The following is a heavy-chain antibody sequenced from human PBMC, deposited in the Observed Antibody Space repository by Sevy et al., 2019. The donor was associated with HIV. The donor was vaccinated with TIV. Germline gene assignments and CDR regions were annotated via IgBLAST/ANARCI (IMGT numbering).Heavy chain of an antibody. Sequence: LRLSCAASGFTFSSYAMSWVRQAPGKGLEWVSAISGSGGSTYYADSVKGRFTISRDNSKNTLYLQMNSLRAEDTAVYYCAKSPPRCSGGTCSFDYWGQGTLVTVSS. CDR1: GFTFSSYA. CDR2: ISGSGGST. J-gene: IGHJ4*02. CDR3: AKSPPRCSGGTCSFDY. D-gene: IGHD2-15*01. V-gene: IGHV3-23*01.